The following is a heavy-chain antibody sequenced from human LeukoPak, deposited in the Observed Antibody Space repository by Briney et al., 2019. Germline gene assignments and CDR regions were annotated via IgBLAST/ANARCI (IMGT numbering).Heavy chain of an antibody. CDR1: GYSKTSYC. CDR2: IYTGDYDT. J-gene: IGHJ4*02. CDR3: GRAGDTGSYLSDY. D-gene: IGHD1-26*01. Sequence: SLKISSKGSGYSKTSYCLGGLRQMPVNCLDSTKVIYTGDYDTRYSRFLQGCISLWSENSINNDYLQWSSLKASDTAMYYCGRAGDTGSYLSDYWGQGTLVTVSS. V-gene: IGHV5-51*01.